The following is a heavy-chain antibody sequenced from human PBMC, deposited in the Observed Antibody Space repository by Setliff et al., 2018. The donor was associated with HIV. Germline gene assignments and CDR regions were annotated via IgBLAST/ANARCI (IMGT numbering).Heavy chain of an antibody. J-gene: IGHJ4*02. V-gene: IGHV3-21*01. Sequence: GESLRLSCAASGFTFNIYTMNWVRQAPGKGLEWVSSLSGDSNHIYYADSVKGRFTISRDNAKNTLYLQMNGLRTEDTGLYYCATMYRDSHLFDYWGQGMLVTVSS. CDR2: LSGDSNHI. CDR1: GFTFNIYT. D-gene: IGHD3-10*02. CDR3: ATMYRDSHLFDY.